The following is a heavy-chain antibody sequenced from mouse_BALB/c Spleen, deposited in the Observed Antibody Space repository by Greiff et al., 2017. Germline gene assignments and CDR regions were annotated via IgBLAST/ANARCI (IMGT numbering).Heavy chain of an antibody. CDR1: GYTFTSYY. J-gene: IGHJ3*01. CDR3: ARGEYGNPAY. CDR2: IYPGNVNT. V-gene: IGHV1S56*01. D-gene: IGHD2-10*02. Sequence: QVQLKQSGPELVKPGASVRISCKASGYTFTSYYIHWVKQRPGQGLEWIGWIYPGNVNTKYNEKFKGKATLTADKSSSTAYMQLSSLTSEDSAVYFCARGEYGNPAYWGQGTLVTVSA.